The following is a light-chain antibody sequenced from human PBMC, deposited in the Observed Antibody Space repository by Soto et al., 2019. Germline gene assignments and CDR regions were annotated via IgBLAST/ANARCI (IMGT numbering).Light chain of an antibody. CDR2: DAS. Sequence: DIQMTQSPSTLSASVGDRVTITCRASQSISGWLAWYQQKPGKAPKLLIYDASSLESGVPSRFSGSGSGTEFTLTISSLQSDDFATYSCQQYYNYPLTFGRGTKVDIK. CDR3: QQYYNYPLT. J-gene: IGKJ4*01. CDR1: QSISGW. V-gene: IGKV1-5*01.